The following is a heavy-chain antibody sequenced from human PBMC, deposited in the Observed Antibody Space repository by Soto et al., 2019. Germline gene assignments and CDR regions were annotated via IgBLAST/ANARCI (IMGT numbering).Heavy chain of an antibody. Sequence: SETLSLTCTVSGGSISSSSYYWGWIRQPPGKGLEWIGNIYYSGSTYYNPSLKSRVTISLDTSKNQLSLKLSSVTAADTAIYYCARGEAYSNYPARWGQGSLVTVSS. CDR1: GGSISSSSYY. J-gene: IGHJ4*02. CDR3: ARGEAYSNYPAR. V-gene: IGHV4-39*07. D-gene: IGHD4-4*01. CDR2: IYYSGST.